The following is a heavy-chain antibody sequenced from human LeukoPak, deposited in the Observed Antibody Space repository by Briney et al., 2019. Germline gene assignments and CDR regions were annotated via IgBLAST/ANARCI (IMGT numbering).Heavy chain of an antibody. D-gene: IGHD4-17*01. V-gene: IGHV1-46*01. CDR1: GYTFTSYY. J-gene: IGHJ4*02. Sequence: GASVKVSCKASGYTFTSYYMHWVRQAPGQGLEWMGIINPSGGSTSYAQIYQGRVTMTRDTSTSTVYMELSSLRSEDAAVYYCARDSRGPDGDSDWGQGTLVTVSS. CDR2: INPSGGST. CDR3: ARDSRGPDGDSD.